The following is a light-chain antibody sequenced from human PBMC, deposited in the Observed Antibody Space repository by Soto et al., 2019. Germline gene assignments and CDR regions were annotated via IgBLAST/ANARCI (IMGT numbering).Light chain of an antibody. CDR1: KLGDKY. V-gene: IGLV3-1*01. CDR2: QDN. Sequence: SYELTQPPSVSVSPGQTASITCSGDKLGDKYACWYQQKPGQSPVLVIYQDNKRPSGIPERFSGSNSGNTATLTISGTQAMDEGDYYCQAWDGSTLVFGTGTKLTVL. J-gene: IGLJ1*01. CDR3: QAWDGSTLV.